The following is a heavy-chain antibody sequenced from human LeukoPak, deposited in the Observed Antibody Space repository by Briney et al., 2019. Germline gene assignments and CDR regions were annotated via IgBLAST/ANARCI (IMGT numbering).Heavy chain of an antibody. CDR2: ISYDGSNK. D-gene: IGHD3-9*01. J-gene: IGHJ4*02. CDR1: GFTFSSYA. Sequence: PGRSLRLSCAASGFTFSSYAMHWVRQAPGKGLEWVAVISYDGSNKYYADSVKGRFTISRDNSKNTLYLQMNSLRAEDTAVYYCARAYYDILTGPESIFDYWGQGTLVTVSS. CDR3: ARAYYDILTGPESIFDY. V-gene: IGHV3-30*04.